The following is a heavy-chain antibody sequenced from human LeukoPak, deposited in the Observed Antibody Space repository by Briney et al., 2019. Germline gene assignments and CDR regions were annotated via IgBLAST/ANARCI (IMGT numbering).Heavy chain of an antibody. Sequence: ASVKVSCKASGYTFTSYAMNWVRQAPGQGLEWMGWINTNTGNPTYAQGFTGRFVFSLDTSVNTAYLQISSLKAEDTAVYYCARRSEHSSGYQPTFDPWGQGTLVTVSS. CDR1: GYTFTSYA. D-gene: IGHD3-22*01. V-gene: IGHV7-4-1*02. J-gene: IGHJ5*02. CDR3: ARRSEHSSGYQPTFDP. CDR2: INTNTGNP.